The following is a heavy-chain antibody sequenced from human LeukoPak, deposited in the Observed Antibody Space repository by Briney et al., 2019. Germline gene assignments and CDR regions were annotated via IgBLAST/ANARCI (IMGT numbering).Heavy chain of an antibody. CDR2: IYSGGNT. J-gene: IGHJ5*02. D-gene: IGHD3-3*01. V-gene: IGHV3-53*01. Sequence: GGSLRLSCTVSGFTVSSNSTSWVRQAPGKGLGWVSFIYSGGNTHYSDSVKGRFTISRDNSKNTLYLQMNSLRVEDTAVYYCARGISITIFGVVVNWFDPWGQGTLVTVSS. CDR3: ARGISITIFGVVVNWFDP. CDR1: GFTVSSNS.